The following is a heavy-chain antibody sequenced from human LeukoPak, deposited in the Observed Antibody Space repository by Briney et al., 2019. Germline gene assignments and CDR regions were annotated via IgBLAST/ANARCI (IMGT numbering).Heavy chain of an antibody. CDR2: IQYDGSKK. D-gene: IGHD3-9*01. CDR3: ARASDILTGYEIFDY. CDR1: GFTFSSNG. V-gene: IGHV3-30*02. J-gene: IGHJ4*02. Sequence: GGSLRLSCVASGFTFSSNGMHWVRQAPGKGLEWVTFIQYDGSKKYYADSVKGRFTISRDNSKDTLYLEMNSLRAEDTAVYYCARASDILTGYEIFDYWGQGTLVTVSS.